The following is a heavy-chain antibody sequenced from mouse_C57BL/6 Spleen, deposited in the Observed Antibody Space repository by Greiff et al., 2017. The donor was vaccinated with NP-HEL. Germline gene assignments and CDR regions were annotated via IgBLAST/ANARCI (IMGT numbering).Heavy chain of an antibody. CDR3: ARENGNYPWYFDD. CDR1: GYSITSGYY. J-gene: IGHJ2*01. CDR2: ISYDGSN. Sequence: EVKLQQSGPGLVKPSQSLSLTCSVTGYSITSGYYWNWIRQFPGNKLEWMGYISYDGSNNYNPSLKNRISITRDTSKNQFFLKLNSVTTEDTATYYCARENGNYPWYFDDWGQGTTLTVSS. V-gene: IGHV3-6*01. D-gene: IGHD2-1*01.